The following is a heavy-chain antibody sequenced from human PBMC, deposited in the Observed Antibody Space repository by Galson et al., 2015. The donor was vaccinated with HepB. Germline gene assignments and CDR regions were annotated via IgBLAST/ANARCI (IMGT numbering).Heavy chain of an antibody. CDR1: GGTFSSYA. Sequence: SCKASGGTFSSYAISWVRQAPGQGLEWMGGIIPIFGTANYAQKFQGRVTITADESTSTAYMELSSLRSEDTAVYYCARAGYSYGYNWFDPWGQGTLVTVSS. D-gene: IGHD5-18*01. CDR3: ARAGYSYGYNWFDP. J-gene: IGHJ5*02. V-gene: IGHV1-69*01. CDR2: IIPIFGTA.